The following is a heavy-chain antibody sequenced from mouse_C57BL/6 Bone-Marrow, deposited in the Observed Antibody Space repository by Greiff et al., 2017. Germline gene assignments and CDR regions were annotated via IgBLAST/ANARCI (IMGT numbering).Heavy chain of an antibody. D-gene: IGHD4-1*01. V-gene: IGHV14-3*01. J-gene: IGHJ2*01. CDR1: GFTIKNTY. CDR2: IDPANGNT. CDR3: ARDWDAFDY. Sequence: EVQLQQSVAELVRPGASVKLSCTASGFTIKNTYMHWVKQRPEQGLEWIGRIDPANGNTKYAPKFQGKATITADTSSNTAYLQLSSLTSEDTAIYDGARDWDAFDYWGQGTTLTVSA.